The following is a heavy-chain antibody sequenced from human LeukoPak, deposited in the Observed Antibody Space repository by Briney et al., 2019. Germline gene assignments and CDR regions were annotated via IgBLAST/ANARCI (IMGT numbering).Heavy chain of an antibody. CDR2: IYSGGST. CDR1: GFTVSSNY. Sequence: GGSLRLSCAASGFTVSSNYMSWVRQAPGKGLEWVSVIYSGGSTYYADSVKGRFTISRDNSKNTLYLQMNSLRAEDTAVYYCARDRGGYYDSSGYYPLGYWGRGTLVTVSS. V-gene: IGHV3-53*01. CDR3: ARDRGGYYDSSGYYPLGY. J-gene: IGHJ4*02. D-gene: IGHD3-22*01.